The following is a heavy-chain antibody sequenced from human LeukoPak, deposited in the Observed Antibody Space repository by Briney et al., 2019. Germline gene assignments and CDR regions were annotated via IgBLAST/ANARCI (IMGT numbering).Heavy chain of an antibody. V-gene: IGHV4-38-2*02. CDR1: GYSISSGYY. CDR2: IYHSGST. J-gene: IGHJ5*02. Sequence: SETLSLTCTVSGYSISSGYYWGWIRQPPGKGLEWIGSIYHSGSTNYNPSLKSRVTISVDTSKNQFSLKLSSVTAADTAVYYCARRPPRQTYYYDSSGSRNNWFDPWGQGTLVTVSS. D-gene: IGHD3-22*01. CDR3: ARRPPRQTYYYDSSGSRNNWFDP.